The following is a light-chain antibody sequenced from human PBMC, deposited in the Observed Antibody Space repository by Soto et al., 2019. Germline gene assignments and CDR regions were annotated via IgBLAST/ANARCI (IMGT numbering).Light chain of an antibody. J-gene: IGKJ1*01. Sequence: DIQMTQSPSSLSASVGDRFTITCRASQTISNYLNWYQQQPGKAPKLLIYAASSLQSGVPSRFSGSGSGTEFTLIISSLQPDDFATYYCQQFKDYLWTFGQGTKVDIK. CDR2: AAS. CDR3: QQFKDYLWT. V-gene: IGKV1-39*01. CDR1: QTISNY.